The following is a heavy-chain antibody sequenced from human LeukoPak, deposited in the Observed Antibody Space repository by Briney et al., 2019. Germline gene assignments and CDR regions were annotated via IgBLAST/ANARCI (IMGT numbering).Heavy chain of an antibody. V-gene: IGHV3-7*01. CDR2: INEDGSTK. J-gene: IGHJ5*02. CDR1: GFTFSNYW. Sequence: GGSLRLSCAASGFTFSNYWMSWVRQAPRKGLEWVAIINEDGSTKYYVDSVKGRFTISRDNAKNSLYLQMNSLRAEDTAVYYCARARLGYSYGSWGQGTLVTVSS. D-gene: IGHD5-18*01. CDR3: ARARLGYSYGS.